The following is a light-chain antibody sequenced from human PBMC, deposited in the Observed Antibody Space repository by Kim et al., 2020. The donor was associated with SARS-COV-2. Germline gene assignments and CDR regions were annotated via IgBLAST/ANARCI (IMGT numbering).Light chain of an antibody. CDR2: KVS. J-gene: IGKJ2*01. CDR1: KTITSS. CDR3: QQYTIFST. Sequence: DIQMTQSPSTLSASVGDRVTITCRASKTITSSLDWFQQKPGKAPKLLIYKVSTLQGGVPTRFSGSGSGTEFTLTISSLQPDDFATYYCQQYTIFSTFGQGTKLEI. V-gene: IGKV1-5*03.